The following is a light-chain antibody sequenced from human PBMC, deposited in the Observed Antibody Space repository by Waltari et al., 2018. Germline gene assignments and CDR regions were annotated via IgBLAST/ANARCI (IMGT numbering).Light chain of an antibody. CDR3: CSFAGSYNFGV. CDR1: NSDFDTYKY. V-gene: IGLV2-11*01. J-gene: IGLJ3*02. CDR2: DVF. Sequence: QFVLTQPRSVSGSPGQSVTISCTGTNSDFDTYKYVSWYQHTPGKAPKRLIYDVFKRPSGVPDRFSGSKAGNTASLTISGLQAEDEADYYCCSFAGSYNFGVFGGGTKLTVL.